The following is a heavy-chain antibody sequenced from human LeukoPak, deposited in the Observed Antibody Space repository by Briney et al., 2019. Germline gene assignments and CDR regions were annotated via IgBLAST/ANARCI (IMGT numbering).Heavy chain of an antibody. J-gene: IGHJ5*02. Sequence: SGPTLVKPTQTLTLTCTFSGFSLSTSGVGVGWIRQPPGKALEWLALIYWNDDKRYSPSLKSRLTITKDTSKNQVVLTMTNMDPVDTATYYCAQYDRVCNWFDPWGQGTLVTVSS. CDR2: IYWNDDK. V-gene: IGHV2-5*01. CDR1: GFSLSTSGVG. CDR3: AQYDRVCNWFDP. D-gene: IGHD2-8*01.